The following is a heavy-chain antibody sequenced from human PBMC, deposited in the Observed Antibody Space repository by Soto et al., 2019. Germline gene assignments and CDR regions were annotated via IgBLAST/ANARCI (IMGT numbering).Heavy chain of an antibody. CDR3: ARDGWGTYCSSTSCYDPYYYYGMDV. Sequence: GASVKVSCKSSGGTFSNCTITWVRPAPGQGLEWMGRIIPILGIANYAQKFQGRVTITADKSTSTAYMELSSLRSEDTAVYYCARDGWGTYCSSTSCYDPYYYYGMDVWGQGTTVTVSS. D-gene: IGHD2-2*01. CDR2: IIPILGIA. J-gene: IGHJ6*02. V-gene: IGHV1-69*04. CDR1: GGTFSNCT.